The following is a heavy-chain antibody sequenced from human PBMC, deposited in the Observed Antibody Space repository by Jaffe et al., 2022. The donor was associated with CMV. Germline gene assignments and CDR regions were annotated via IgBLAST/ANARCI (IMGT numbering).Heavy chain of an antibody. CDR2: ISSSSSYI. V-gene: IGHV3-21*01. CDR1: GFTFSSYS. CDR3: ARAGYSSGWYGVYYYYYMDV. D-gene: IGHD6-19*01. Sequence: EVQLVESGGGLVKPGGSLRLSCAASGFTFSSYSMNWVRQAPGKGLEWVSSISSSSSYIYYADSVKGRFTISRDNAKNSLYLQMNSLRAEDTAVYYCARAGYSSGWYGVYYYYYMDVWGKGTTVTVSS. J-gene: IGHJ6*03.